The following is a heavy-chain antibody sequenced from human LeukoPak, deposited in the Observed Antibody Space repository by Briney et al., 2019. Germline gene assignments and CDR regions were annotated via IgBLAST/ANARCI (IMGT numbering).Heavy chain of an antibody. V-gene: IGHV1-2*02. CDR2: INPNSGGT. Sequence: GASVKVSCKASGYIFIAYHIHWVRQAPGQGLEWMGWINPNSGGTNYAQKFQGRVTMTRDKSTSTVYMELSRLRPEDMAVYYCARVSEETGSDYWGQGTLVTVSS. CDR3: ARVSEETGSDY. J-gene: IGHJ4*02. CDR1: GYIFIAYH. D-gene: IGHD3-10*01.